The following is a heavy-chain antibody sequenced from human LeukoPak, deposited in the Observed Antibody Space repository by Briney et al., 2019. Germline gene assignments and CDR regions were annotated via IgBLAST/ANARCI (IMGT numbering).Heavy chain of an antibody. V-gene: IGHV1-69*05. J-gene: IGHJ3*02. CDR3: ARDYYDSSGPLHRAFDI. CDR1: GGTFSSYA. CDR2: IIPIFGTA. Sequence: SVKVSCKASGGTFSSYAISWVRQAPGQGLEWMGRIIPIFGTANYAQKFQGRVTITTDESTSTAYMELSSLRSEDTAVYYCARDYYDSSGPLHRAFDIWGQGTMVTVSS. D-gene: IGHD3-22*01.